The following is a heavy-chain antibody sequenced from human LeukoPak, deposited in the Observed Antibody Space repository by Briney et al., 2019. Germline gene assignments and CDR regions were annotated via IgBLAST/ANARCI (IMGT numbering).Heavy chain of an antibody. V-gene: IGHV3-7*01. Sequence: GGSLRLSCAASGFTFSSYWMSWVRQAPGKGLEWVANIKQDGSEKYYVDSVKSRFTISRDNAKNSLYLQMNSLRAEDTAVYYCARDRCSSTSCYGSFDPWGQGTLVTVSS. CDR2: IKQDGSEK. CDR3: ARDRCSSTSCYGSFDP. J-gene: IGHJ5*02. D-gene: IGHD2-2*01. CDR1: GFTFSSYW.